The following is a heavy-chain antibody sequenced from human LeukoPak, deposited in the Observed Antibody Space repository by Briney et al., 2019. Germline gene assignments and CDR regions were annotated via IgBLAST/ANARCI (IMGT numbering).Heavy chain of an antibody. D-gene: IGHD1-1*01. Sequence: GRSLRLSCAASGFTVSSNYMSWVRQAPGKGLEWVSVIYSGGSTYYADSVKGRFTISRDNSKNTLYLQMNSLRAEDTAVYYCARDWERYYFDYWGQGTLVTVSS. J-gene: IGHJ4*02. CDR2: IYSGGST. CDR1: GFTVSSNY. CDR3: ARDWERYYFDY. V-gene: IGHV3-66*01.